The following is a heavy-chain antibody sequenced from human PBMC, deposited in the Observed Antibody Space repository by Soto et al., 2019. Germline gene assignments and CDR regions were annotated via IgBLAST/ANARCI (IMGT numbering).Heavy chain of an antibody. CDR1: GFTFSSYA. CDR2: ISGSGGST. V-gene: IGHV3-23*01. D-gene: IGHD3-22*01. J-gene: IGHJ4*02. Sequence: GGSLRLSCAASGFTFSSYAMSWVRQAPGKGLEWVSAISGSGGSTYYADSVKGRFTISRDNSKNTLYLQMNSLRAEDTAVYYCAKDYYDSSCYFPLLPFDHWGQGTLVTVPS. CDR3: AKDYYDSSCYFPLLPFDH.